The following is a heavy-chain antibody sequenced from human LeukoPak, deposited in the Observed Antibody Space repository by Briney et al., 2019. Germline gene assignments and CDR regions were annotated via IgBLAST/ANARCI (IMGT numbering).Heavy chain of an antibody. V-gene: IGHV3-23*01. CDR3: AKDLRRIYGDYSY. Sequence: GGSLSLSCAASGFIVSNSYMSWVRQAPGKGLEWVSAISGSGGSTYYADSVKGRFTISRDNSKNTLYLQMNSLRAEDTAVYYCAKDLRRIYGDYSYWGQGTLVTVSS. J-gene: IGHJ4*02. D-gene: IGHD4-17*01. CDR1: GFIVSNSY. CDR2: ISGSGGST.